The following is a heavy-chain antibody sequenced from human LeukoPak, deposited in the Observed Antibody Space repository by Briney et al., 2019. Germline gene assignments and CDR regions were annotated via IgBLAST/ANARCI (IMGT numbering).Heavy chain of an antibody. Sequence: TGRSLRLSCAASGFTFSSYAMHWVRQAPGKGLEWVAVISYDGSDKYYADSVKGRFTISRDNSKNTLYLQMNSLRAEDTAVYYCASDYGDYGRNWFDPWGQGTLVTVSS. D-gene: IGHD4-17*01. V-gene: IGHV3-30-3*01. CDR1: GFTFSSYA. J-gene: IGHJ5*02. CDR3: ASDYGDYGRNWFDP. CDR2: ISYDGSDK.